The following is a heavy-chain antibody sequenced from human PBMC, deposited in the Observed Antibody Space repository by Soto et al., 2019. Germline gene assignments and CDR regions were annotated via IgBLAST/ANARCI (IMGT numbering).Heavy chain of an antibody. CDR3: ARERGGYMDPVAAYLDY. V-gene: IGHV4-34*01. CDR2: INHSGST. Sequence: SETLSLTCAVYGGSFSGYYWSWIRQPPGKGLEWIGEINHSGSTNYNPSLKSRVTISVDTSKNQFSLKLSSVTAADTAVYYCARERGGYMDPVAAYLDYWGQGTLVTVSS. J-gene: IGHJ4*02. D-gene: IGHD6-19*01. CDR1: GGSFSGYY.